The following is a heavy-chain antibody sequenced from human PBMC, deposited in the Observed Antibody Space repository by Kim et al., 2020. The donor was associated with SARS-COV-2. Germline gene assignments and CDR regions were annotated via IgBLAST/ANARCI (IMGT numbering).Heavy chain of an antibody. J-gene: IGHJ4*02. V-gene: IGHV3-30*04. D-gene: IGHD6-19*01. Sequence: GGSLRLSCAASGFTFSSYAMHWVRQAPGKGLEWVAVISYDGSNKYYADSVKGRFTISRDNSKNTLYLQMNSLRAEDTAVYYCASSVAVAGTGSGDSAGDYWGQGTLVTVSS. CDR3: ASSVAVAGTGSGDSAGDY. CDR1: GFTFSSYA. CDR2: ISYDGSNK.